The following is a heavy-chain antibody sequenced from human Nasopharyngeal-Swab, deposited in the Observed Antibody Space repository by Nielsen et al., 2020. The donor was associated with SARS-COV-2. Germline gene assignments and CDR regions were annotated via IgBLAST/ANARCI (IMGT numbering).Heavy chain of an antibody. D-gene: IGHD3-9*01. CDR1: GFTFSYYA. J-gene: IGHJ4*02. Sequence: GGSLRLSCAASGFTFSYYAMNWVRRAPGKGLEWVSGIVGDSSEIYYADSVKGRFTISRDNSKNTLYLQMNSLRAEDTAVYYCARGRNDILTGYYPLVDYWGQGTLVTVSS. CDR2: IVGDSSEI. CDR3: ARGRNDILTGYYPLVDY. V-gene: IGHV3-21*01.